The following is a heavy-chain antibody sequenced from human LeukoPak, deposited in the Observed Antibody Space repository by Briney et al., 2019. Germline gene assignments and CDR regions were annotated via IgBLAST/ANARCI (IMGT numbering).Heavy chain of an antibody. V-gene: IGHV3-43*02. D-gene: IGHD6-19*01. Sequence: GGSLRLSCAASGFTFDDYAMNWVSQAPGKGMEWVSLITGDAGRTYFADFVKGRFTISRDNRKNSLYLQMNSLKTEDTALYYCAREGPIAVAGYFDYWGQGSLVTVSS. J-gene: IGHJ4*02. CDR3: AREGPIAVAGYFDY. CDR2: ITGDAGRT. CDR1: GFTFDDYA.